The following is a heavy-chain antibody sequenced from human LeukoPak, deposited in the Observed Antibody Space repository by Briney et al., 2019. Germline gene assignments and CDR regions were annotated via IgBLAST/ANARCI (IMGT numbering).Heavy chain of an antibody. Sequence: SETLSLTCTVSGGSISSSSYYWGWIRQPPEKGLEWIGSIYYSGSTYYNPSLKSRVTISVDTSKNQFSLKLSSVTAADTAVYYCARHVLAWGGGVDVWGQGATVTVSS. V-gene: IGHV4-39*01. CDR2: IYYSGST. J-gene: IGHJ6*02. CDR1: GGSISSSSYY. D-gene: IGHD3-3*02. CDR3: ARHVLAWGGGVDV.